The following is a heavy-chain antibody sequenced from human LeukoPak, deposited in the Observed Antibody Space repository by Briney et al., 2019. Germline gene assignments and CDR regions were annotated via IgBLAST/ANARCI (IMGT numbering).Heavy chain of an antibody. CDR3: ARVFDDYYDSSADPPLWFDP. J-gene: IGHJ5*02. CDR2: IYYSGSN. Sequence: SETLSLTCTVSGDSISGNYWTWIRQPPGKGLEWIGYIYYSGSNNYNASLKSRVTISVDTSKNQFSLRLRSVTAADTAVYYCARVFDDYYDSSADPPLWFDPWGQGTLVTVSS. D-gene: IGHD3-22*01. V-gene: IGHV4-59*01. CDR1: GDSISGNY.